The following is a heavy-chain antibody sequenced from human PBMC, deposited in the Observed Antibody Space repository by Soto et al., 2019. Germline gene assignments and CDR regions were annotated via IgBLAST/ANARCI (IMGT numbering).Heavy chain of an antibody. Sequence: SETLSLTCTVSGGSISSGGYYLSWIRQHPGKGLEWIGYIYYSGSTYYNPSLKSRVTISVDTSKNQFSLKLSSVTAADTAVYYCASPKIAFYNWFDPWGQGTLVTVSS. D-gene: IGHD3-3*02. J-gene: IGHJ5*02. V-gene: IGHV4-31*03. CDR1: GGSISSGGYY. CDR2: IYYSGST. CDR3: ASPKIAFYNWFDP.